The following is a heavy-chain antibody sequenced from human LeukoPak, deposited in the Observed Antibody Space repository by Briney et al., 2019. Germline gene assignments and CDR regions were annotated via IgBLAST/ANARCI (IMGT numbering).Heavy chain of an antibody. D-gene: IGHD3-10*01. V-gene: IGHV3-23*01. CDR1: GFTFSSYG. CDR3: GKPPSRGSGSRPQYYYYMDV. Sequence: GGTLRLSCAASGFTFSSYGMTWVRQAPGKGLEWVSVISGSGGSTNYADSVKGRFTISRDNSKNTLYLQMNSLRAEDTAVYYCGKPPSRGSGSRPQYYYYMDVWGKGTTVTISS. CDR2: ISGSGGST. J-gene: IGHJ6*03.